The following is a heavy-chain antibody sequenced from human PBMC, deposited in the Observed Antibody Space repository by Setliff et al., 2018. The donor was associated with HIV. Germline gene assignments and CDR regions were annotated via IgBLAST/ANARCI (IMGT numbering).Heavy chain of an antibody. J-gene: IGHJ2*01. V-gene: IGHV3-15*05. CDR1: GFIFTNAW. CDR2: IKSKSDGGTT. Sequence: GGSLRLSCETSGFIFTNAWMSWVRQSPRKGLEWLARIKSKSDGGTTSYAAPVKDRFTISRDDSRSTLYLQMNSMKSDDTATYYCVGHYYDPLTGYYVWFFDVWGRGTLVTV. CDR3: VGHYYDPLTGYYVWFFDV. D-gene: IGHD3-9*01.